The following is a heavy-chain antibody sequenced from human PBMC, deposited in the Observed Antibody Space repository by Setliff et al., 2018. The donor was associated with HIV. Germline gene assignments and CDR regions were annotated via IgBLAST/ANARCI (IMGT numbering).Heavy chain of an antibody. J-gene: IGHJ6*03. D-gene: IGHD6-19*01. CDR1: GFTFSSYE. Sequence: GGSLRLSCAASGFTFSSYEMNWVRQAPGKGLAWVSYISSSGSTIYYADSVKGRFTISRDSAKNTLYLQMNSLRAEDTAVYYCAKEDSPRQWLVAHYYYMDVWGKGTTVTVSS. CDR3: AKEDSPRQWLVAHYYYMDV. V-gene: IGHV3-48*03. CDR2: ISSSGSTI.